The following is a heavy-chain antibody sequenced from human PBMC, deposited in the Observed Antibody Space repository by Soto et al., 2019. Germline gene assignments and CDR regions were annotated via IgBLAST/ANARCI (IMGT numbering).Heavy chain of an antibody. Sequence: SGPTLVNPTQTLTLTCTCSGFSLTTSPVAVGWIRQPPGKALEWLAIIYWDDSTHYSPSLNSRLTITKDTSKNQVVLIMTNMDPVDTATYYCVHRGRSSGFAGDTWFDPWGQGTLVTVSS. CDR3: VHRGRSSGFAGDTWFDP. V-gene: IGHV2-5*02. CDR2: IYWDDST. CDR1: GFSLTTSPVA. J-gene: IGHJ5*02. D-gene: IGHD3-22*01.